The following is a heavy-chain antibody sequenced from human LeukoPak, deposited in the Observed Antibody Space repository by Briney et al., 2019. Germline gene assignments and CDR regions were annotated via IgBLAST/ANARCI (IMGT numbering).Heavy chain of an antibody. Sequence: GGSLRLSCVASGFTFGKYWISWVRQAPGKGLEWVANIKLDGSEKNYVDSVKGRFTISRDNTKNSLYLQMNSLRVEDTAVFYCARDQYDTWSRRGNFDSWGQGTLVIVSS. CDR2: IKLDGSEK. CDR3: ARDQYDTWSRRGNFDS. CDR1: GFTFGKYW. V-gene: IGHV3-7*03. D-gene: IGHD3-3*01. J-gene: IGHJ4*02.